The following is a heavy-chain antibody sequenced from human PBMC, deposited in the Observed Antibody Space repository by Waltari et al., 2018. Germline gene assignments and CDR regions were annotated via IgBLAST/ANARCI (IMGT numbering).Heavy chain of an antibody. CDR1: GVSVNNNS. CDR2: VYTGGST. Sequence: DVQLVETGGGLIQPGGPLKLWCAASGVSVNNNSMSWVRQDPGKGLKWVSIVYTGGSTYYADFVKGRFTISRDSSKNTLYLQMNDLRAEDTAVYYCASSTAQPWTKGGLDNWGQGTLVIVSS. D-gene: IGHD5-18*01. CDR3: ASSTAQPWTKGGLDN. J-gene: IGHJ4*02. V-gene: IGHV3-53*02.